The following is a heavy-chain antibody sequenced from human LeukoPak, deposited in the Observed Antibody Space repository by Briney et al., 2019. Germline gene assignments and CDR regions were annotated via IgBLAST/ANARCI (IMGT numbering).Heavy chain of an antibody. CDR1: GGSISSYY. V-gene: IGHV4-59*08. Sequence: SETLSLTCTVSGGSISSYYWSWIRQPPGKGLEWIGYIYYSGSTNYNPSLKSRVTISVDTSKNQFSLKLSSVTAADTAVYYCARSMYSPYAFDIWGQGTLVTVSS. CDR3: ARSMYSPYAFDI. J-gene: IGHJ4*02. D-gene: IGHD1-26*01. CDR2: IYYSGST.